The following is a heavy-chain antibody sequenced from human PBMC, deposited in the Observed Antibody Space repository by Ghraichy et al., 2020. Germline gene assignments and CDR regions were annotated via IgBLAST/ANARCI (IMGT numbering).Heavy chain of an antibody. CDR3: VRGSGPNHCNFDC. D-gene: IGHD2-15*01. Sequence: GGSLRLSCAASGFSLSDYGIHWVRRAPGKGPEWVAVVWYVGGHKFYADSVQGRFTISKDDSKNTAYLQMNTLRVEDTAIYYCVRGSGPNHCNFDCWGQGTLVT. V-gene: IGHV3-33*01. CDR1: GFSLSDYG. J-gene: IGHJ4*02. CDR2: VWYVGGHK.